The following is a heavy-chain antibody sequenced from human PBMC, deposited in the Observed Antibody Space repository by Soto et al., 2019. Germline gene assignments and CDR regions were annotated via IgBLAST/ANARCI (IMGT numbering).Heavy chain of an antibody. J-gene: IGHJ3*01. CDR2: ISYDGTST. CDR1: GFPFGSRA. Sequence: QLVESGGGVVRPGTSLRLSCSASGFPFGSRAMHWVRQAQGKGLEWVALISYDGTSTYYSAPVKGRFFISRDNSQNTLYLQMNSLTTEDTSLYYCARNLRLGSSFVFNAFADDAFDVWGRGTMVTVSS. V-gene: IGHV3-30*03. D-gene: IGHD6-6*01. CDR3: ARNLRLGSSFVFNAFADDAFDV.